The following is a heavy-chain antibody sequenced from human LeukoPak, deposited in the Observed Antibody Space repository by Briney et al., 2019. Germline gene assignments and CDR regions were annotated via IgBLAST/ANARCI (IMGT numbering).Heavy chain of an antibody. CDR1: GYTFTGYY. V-gene: IGHV1-2*02. D-gene: IGHD6-19*01. Sequence: ASVKVSCKASGYTFTGYYMHWLRQAPGQGLEWMGWIYPNSGATNSAQKFQGRVTMTRDTSITTAYMELRRLRSDDTAVYYCARQPGYSSGWYPRVWWFDPWGQGTLVTVSS. CDR3: ARQPGYSSGWYPRVWWFDP. J-gene: IGHJ5*02. CDR2: IYPNSGAT.